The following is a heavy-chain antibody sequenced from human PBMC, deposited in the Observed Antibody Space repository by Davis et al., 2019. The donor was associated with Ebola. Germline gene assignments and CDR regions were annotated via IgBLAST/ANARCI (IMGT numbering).Heavy chain of an antibody. Sequence: SETLSLTCNVSGGSISFYYWSWIRQPPGKGLEWIGYVHHSGATHYNPSLESRVTISIDTSKSHFSLKLSSLTAADTAVYYCARDGRWGSSWYWGYWGQGTLVTVSS. CDR3: ARDGRWGSSWYWGY. CDR1: GGSISFYY. CDR2: VHHSGAT. V-gene: IGHV4-59*01. J-gene: IGHJ4*02. D-gene: IGHD6-13*01.